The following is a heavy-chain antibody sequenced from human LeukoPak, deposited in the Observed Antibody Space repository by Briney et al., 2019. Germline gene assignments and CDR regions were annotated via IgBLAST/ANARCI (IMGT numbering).Heavy chain of an antibody. CDR1: GGSISSSSYY. CDR3: ARRGYCSSTSCYEYWFDP. Sequence: ADTLSLTCTVSGGSISSSSYYWGWIRQPPGKGLEWIGIIYYSGSTYYTPSLKSRRTISVDTSKNQFSLKLSSVTATDTAVYYCARRGYCSSTSCYEYWFDPWGQGTLVTVSS. J-gene: IGHJ5*02. D-gene: IGHD2-2*01. CDR2: IYYSGST. V-gene: IGHV4-39*01.